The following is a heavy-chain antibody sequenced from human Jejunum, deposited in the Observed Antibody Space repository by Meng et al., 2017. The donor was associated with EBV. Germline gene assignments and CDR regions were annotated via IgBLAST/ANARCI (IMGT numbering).Heavy chain of an antibody. J-gene: IGHJ4*02. D-gene: IGHD6-6*01. CDR1: GVSLDDYA. CDR3: AKLLKY. Sequence: EVQLVCAGGGVVRPGGSLRPSCAASGVSLDDYAVTWVRQPPGKGLVSSADSLKGRFTISRDTSNNTLYLQMNSLRAEDTAIYYCAKLLKYWGQGTLVTVSS. V-gene: IGHV3-20*04.